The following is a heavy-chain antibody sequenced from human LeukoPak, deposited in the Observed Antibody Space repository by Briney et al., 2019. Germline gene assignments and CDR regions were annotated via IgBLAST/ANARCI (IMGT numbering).Heavy chain of an antibody. V-gene: IGHV3-11*01. D-gene: IGHD1-14*01. CDR3: AKPARTDAFDI. CDR1: GFTFSDYK. Sequence: GGSLRLSCAVSGFTFSDYKMRWIRQAPGKGLEWVSSISRSGSTKYYADSVKGRFTISRDNAKNSLFLQMNSLRAEDTAVYYCAKPARTDAFDIWGQGTMITVSS. J-gene: IGHJ3*02. CDR2: ISRSGSTK.